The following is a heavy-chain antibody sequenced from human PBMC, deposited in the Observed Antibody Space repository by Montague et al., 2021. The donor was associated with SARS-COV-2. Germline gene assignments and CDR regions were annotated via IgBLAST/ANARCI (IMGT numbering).Heavy chain of an antibody. V-gene: IGHV3-66*01. J-gene: IGHJ6*02. CDR3: ARDRHWTNTYYDILTGYQYYYYGMDV. Sequence: SLRLSCAASGFTVSSNYMSWVRQAPGKGLEWVSVIYSGGSTYYADSVKGRFTISRDNSKNTLYLQMNSLRAEDTAVYYCARDRHWTNTYYDILTGYQYYYYGMDVWGQGTTVTVSS. D-gene: IGHD3-9*01. CDR2: IYSGGST. CDR1: GFTVSSNY.